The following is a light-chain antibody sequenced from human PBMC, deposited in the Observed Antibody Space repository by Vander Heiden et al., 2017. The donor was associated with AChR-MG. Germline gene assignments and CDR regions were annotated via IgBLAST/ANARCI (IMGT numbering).Light chain of an antibody. V-gene: IGKV1-5*03. CDR1: QSISSW. CDR2: RSS. J-gene: IGKJ1*01. CDR3: QEYNSYSVWT. Sequence: DIQMTQSPSTLSASVGDRVTITCRASQSISSWLAWYQQKPGKAPKLLIYRSSSLESGVPLRFSGSGSGTEFTLTINSLQPDDFATYYCQEYNSYSVWTFGQGTKVEIK.